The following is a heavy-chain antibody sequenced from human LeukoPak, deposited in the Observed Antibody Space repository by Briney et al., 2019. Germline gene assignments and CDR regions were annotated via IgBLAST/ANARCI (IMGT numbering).Heavy chain of an antibody. V-gene: IGHV4-34*01. CDR1: GGSFSGYY. CDR2: INHSGST. CDR3: AASDSSSSFSMDY. Sequence: SETLSLTCAVYGGSFSGYYWSWIRQPPGKGLEWIGEINHSGSTNYNPSLKSRVTISVDTSKNQFSLKLSSVTAADTAVYYCAASDSSSSFSMDYWGQGTLVTVSS. D-gene: IGHD6-6*01. J-gene: IGHJ4*02.